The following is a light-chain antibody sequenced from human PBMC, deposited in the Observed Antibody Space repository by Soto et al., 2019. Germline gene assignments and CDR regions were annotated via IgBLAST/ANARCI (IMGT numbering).Light chain of an antibody. CDR2: AAS. CDR3: QQIYSTPL. Sequence: DIQMTQSPSSLSASVGDRVTITCRASQSISSYLNWYQQKPGKAPKLLIYAASSLQSGVPSRFSGSGSGTDFTLTISSLQPEDFATYYCQQIYSTPLFGGGPKVEIK. J-gene: IGKJ4*01. V-gene: IGKV1-39*01. CDR1: QSISSY.